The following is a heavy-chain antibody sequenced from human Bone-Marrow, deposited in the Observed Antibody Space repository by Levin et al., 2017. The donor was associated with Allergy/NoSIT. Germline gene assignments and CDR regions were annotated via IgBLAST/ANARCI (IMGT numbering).Heavy chain of an antibody. V-gene: IGHV4-39*01. J-gene: IGHJ5*02. D-gene: IGHD3-10*01. CDR1: GGSISDGSYY. CDR3: AGVHYYAPDRSCFDP. CDR2: IYYTGRT. Sequence: LSQTLSLTCAVSGGSISDGSYYWGWIRQSPGNGLEWIASIYYTGRTYYNMSLKSRLTISLDTSKSQFSLNLNSVTAADTAVYYCAGVHYYAPDRSCFDPWGQGTLVTVSS.